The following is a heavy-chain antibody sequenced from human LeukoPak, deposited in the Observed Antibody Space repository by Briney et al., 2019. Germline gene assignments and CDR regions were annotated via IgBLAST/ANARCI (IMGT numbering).Heavy chain of an antibody. CDR1: GFTFEASA. J-gene: IGHJ4*02. V-gene: IGHV3-23*01. Sequence: GGSLRLSCAASGFTFEASAMSWVRQAPGRGLEWVAVITGGGESTYYADSVKGRFTISRDNSKNTLYLQMNSLRAEDTAVYYCAKVVGTSSDWGQGTLVTVSS. CDR2: ITGGGEST. CDR3: AKVVGTSSD. D-gene: IGHD6-19*01.